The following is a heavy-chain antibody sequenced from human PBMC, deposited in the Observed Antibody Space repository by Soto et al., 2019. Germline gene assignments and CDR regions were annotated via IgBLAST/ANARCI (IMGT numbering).Heavy chain of an antibody. CDR3: ASVYSYGQNLDY. CDR2: IIPIFGTA. CDR1: GGTFSSYA. Sequence: QVQLVQSGAEVKKPGSSVKVSCKASGGTFSSYAISWVRQAPGQGLEWMGGIIPIFGTANYAQKFQGRVTITADKSTSTAYMELSSLRSEDTAGDYCASVYSYGQNLDYWGQGTLVTVSS. V-gene: IGHV1-69*06. D-gene: IGHD5-18*01. J-gene: IGHJ4*02.